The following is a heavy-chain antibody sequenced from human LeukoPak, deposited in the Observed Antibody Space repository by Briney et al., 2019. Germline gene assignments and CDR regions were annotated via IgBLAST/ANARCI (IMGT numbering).Heavy chain of an antibody. J-gene: IGHJ3*02. D-gene: IGHD2-15*01. CDR2: IYYSGST. CDR1: GGSISSYY. V-gene: IGHV4-59*12. CDR3: ARALKRWWRNDAFDI. Sequence: SETLSLTCTVSGGSISSYYWSWIRQPPGKGLEWIGYIYYSGSTNYNPSLKSRVTISVDTSKNQFSLKLSSVTAADTAVYYCARALKRWWRNDAFDIWGQGTMVTVSS.